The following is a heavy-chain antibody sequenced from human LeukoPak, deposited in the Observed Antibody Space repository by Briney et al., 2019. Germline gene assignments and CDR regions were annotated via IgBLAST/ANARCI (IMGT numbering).Heavy chain of an antibody. CDR1: GGSISSYY. Sequence: SETLSLTCTVSGGSISSYYWSWIRQPPGKGLEWIGYIYYSGSTNYNPSLKSRVTISVDTSKNQFSLKLSSVTAADTAVYYCARSSVPYYYYNYSMDVWGNGTTVTVSS. V-gene: IGHV4-59*01. CDR3: ARSSVPYYYYNYSMDV. J-gene: IGHJ6*03. CDR2: IYYSGST. D-gene: IGHD3-22*01.